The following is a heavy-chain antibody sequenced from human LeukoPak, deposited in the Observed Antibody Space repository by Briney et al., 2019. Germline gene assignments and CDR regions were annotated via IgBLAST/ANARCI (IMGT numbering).Heavy chain of an antibody. CDR2: INTNTGNP. Sequence: ASVKVSCKASGYTFTSYGISWVRQAPGQGLEWMGWINTNTGNPTYAQGFTGRFVFSLDTSVNTAYLQISSLKAEDTAVYYCARQYRILTGYPDYWGQGTLVTVSS. J-gene: IGHJ4*02. V-gene: IGHV7-4-1*02. D-gene: IGHD3-9*01. CDR3: ARQYRILTGYPDY. CDR1: GYTFTSYG.